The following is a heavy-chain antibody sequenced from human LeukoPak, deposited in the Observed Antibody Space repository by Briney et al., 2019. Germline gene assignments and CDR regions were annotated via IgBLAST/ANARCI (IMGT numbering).Heavy chain of an antibody. CDR3: ARGFNWNYGRLDF. V-gene: IGHV3-7*05. D-gene: IGHD1-7*01. Sequence: PGGSLRLSCVASGFNFINYWMSWVRHAPGKGLEWVANMRQDGSEKYYVDSVKGRFTISRDNAKNSLYLQMNSLRAEDTAVYYCARGFNWNYGRLDFWGQGTLVTVSS. CDR1: GFNFINYW. J-gene: IGHJ4*02. CDR2: MRQDGSEK.